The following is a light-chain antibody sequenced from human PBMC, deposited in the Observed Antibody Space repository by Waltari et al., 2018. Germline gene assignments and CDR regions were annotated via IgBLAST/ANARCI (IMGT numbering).Light chain of an antibody. V-gene: IGLV2-14*01. J-gene: IGLJ1*01. CDR1: DSAVGSYDF. Sequence: QSALTQPASVSGSPGQSITISCSGTDSAVGSYDFVPWYQQHPGKAPHPIIYEVSNRPSGSSNRFSASKSGNTASLTISGLQAEDEADYYCSSYTTSSAPGVFGTGTRVTVL. CDR2: EVS. CDR3: SSYTTSSAPGV.